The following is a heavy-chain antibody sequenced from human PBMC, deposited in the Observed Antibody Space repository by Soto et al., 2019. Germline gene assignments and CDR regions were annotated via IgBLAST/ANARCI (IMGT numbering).Heavy chain of an antibody. CDR1: GGTFSSYA. Sequence: GASVKVSCKASGGTFSSYAISWVRQAPGQGLEWMGGIIPIFGTANYAQKFQGRVTITADESTSTAYMELSSLRSEDTAVYYCARVGGEGGYKQRAFDYWGQGTLVTVSS. J-gene: IGHJ4*02. V-gene: IGHV1-69*13. D-gene: IGHD5-12*01. CDR2: IIPIFGTA. CDR3: ARVGGEGGYKQRAFDY.